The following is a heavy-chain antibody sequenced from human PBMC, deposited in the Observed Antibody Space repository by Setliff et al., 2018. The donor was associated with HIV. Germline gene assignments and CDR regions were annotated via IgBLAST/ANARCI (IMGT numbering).Heavy chain of an antibody. CDR3: ARAKNKWNPGDY. V-gene: IGHV5-51*01. CDR2: IYPDDSDT. Sequence: PGESLKISCKGSGYSFTSYWIGWVRQMPGKGLEWMGIIYPDDSDTNYSPSFRGQVTMSADKSINTAYLQWDSLKASDSAMYYCARAKNKWNPGDYWGQGTVVTVSS. D-gene: IGHD1-20*01. J-gene: IGHJ4*02. CDR1: GYSFTSYW.